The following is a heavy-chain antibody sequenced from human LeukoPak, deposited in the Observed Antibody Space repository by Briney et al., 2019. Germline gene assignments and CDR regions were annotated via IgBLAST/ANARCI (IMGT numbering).Heavy chain of an antibody. CDR3: ARGPRYDSSGYYYGYYFDY. D-gene: IGHD3-22*01. CDR2: IYYSGST. Sequence: SETLSLTCTVSGGSISSSSYYWGWIRQPPGKGLEWIGSIYYSGSTYYNPSLKSRVTISVDKSKNQFSLKLSSVTAADTAVYYCARGPRYDSSGYYYGYYFDYWGQGTLVTVSS. J-gene: IGHJ4*02. V-gene: IGHV4-39*07. CDR1: GGSISSSSYY.